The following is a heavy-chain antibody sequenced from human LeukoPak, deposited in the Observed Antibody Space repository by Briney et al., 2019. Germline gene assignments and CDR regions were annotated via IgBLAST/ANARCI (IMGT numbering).Heavy chain of an antibody. CDR1: GFTFSSYA. CDR3: ARELWFGELSSADLAY. J-gene: IGHJ4*02. V-gene: IGHV3-30-3*01. Sequence: GRSLRLSCAASGFTFSSYAMHWVRQAPGKGLEWVAVISYDGSNKYYADSVKGRFTVSRDNSKNTLYLQMNSLRAEDTAVYYCARELWFGELSSADLAYWGQGTLVTVSS. D-gene: IGHD3-10*01. CDR2: ISYDGSNK.